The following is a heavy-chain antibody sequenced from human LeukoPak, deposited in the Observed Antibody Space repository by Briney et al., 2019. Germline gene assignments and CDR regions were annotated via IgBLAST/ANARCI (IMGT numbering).Heavy chain of an antibody. CDR1: GFTFSSYG. D-gene: IGHD3-22*01. J-gene: IGHJ4*02. CDR2: ISGSGGST. CDR3: AKRDSSGSYYFDY. V-gene: IGHV3-23*01. Sequence: PGGSLRLSCAASGFTFSSYGIHWVRQAPGKGLEWVSAISGSGGSTYSADSVKGRFTISRDNSKNTLYLQMNSLRAEDTAVYYCAKRDSSGSYYFDYWGQGTLVTVSS.